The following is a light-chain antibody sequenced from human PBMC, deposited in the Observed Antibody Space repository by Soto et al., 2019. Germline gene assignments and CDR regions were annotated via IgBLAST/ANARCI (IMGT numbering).Light chain of an antibody. CDR1: SSDVGGYNY. CDR2: DVG. V-gene: IGLV2-8*01. J-gene: IGLJ2*01. Sequence: QSALTQPPSASGSPGQSVTISCTGTSSDVGGYNYVSWYQQHPGKAPKLMIYDVGKRPSGVPDRFSGSKSGNTAALAVSGLQAEDEADYYCSSYGGRNNLVFGGGTKLTVL. CDR3: SSYGGRNNLV.